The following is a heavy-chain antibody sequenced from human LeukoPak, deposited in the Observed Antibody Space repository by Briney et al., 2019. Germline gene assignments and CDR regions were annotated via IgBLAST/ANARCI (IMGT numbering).Heavy chain of an antibody. Sequence: PGRSLRLSCAASGFTFSSYGMHWVRQAPGKGLEWVAMIWYDGSNTYYADSVKGRFTISRANSKNTPFLQMDSLRAENTALDYCARDRSTAHFDSWGQGTLVTVSS. V-gene: IGHV3-33*01. CDR2: IWYDGSNT. J-gene: IGHJ4*02. CDR3: ARDRSTAHFDS. CDR1: GFTFSSYG. D-gene: IGHD4-17*01.